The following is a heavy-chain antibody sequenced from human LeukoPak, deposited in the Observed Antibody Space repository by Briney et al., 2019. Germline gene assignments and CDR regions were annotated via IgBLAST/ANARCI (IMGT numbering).Heavy chain of an antibody. V-gene: IGHV3-48*04. CDR2: ISSGNSSI. Sequence: GGSLRLSCAASGLTFSSHSMSWVRQAPGKGLEWVSYISSGNSSIYYADSVKGRFTISRDNAKNSLYLQMNSLRAEDTAVYYCARGSVSGRGAIDYWGQGTLVTVSS. CDR3: ARGSVSGRGAIDY. J-gene: IGHJ4*02. D-gene: IGHD1-26*01. CDR1: GLTFSSHS.